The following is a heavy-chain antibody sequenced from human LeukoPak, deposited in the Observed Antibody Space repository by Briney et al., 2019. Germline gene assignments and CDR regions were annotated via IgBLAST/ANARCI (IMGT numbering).Heavy chain of an antibody. V-gene: IGHV3-21*01. CDR3: AELGITMIGGV. D-gene: IGHD3-10*02. J-gene: IGHJ6*04. CDR1: GFTLSDYS. Sequence: GGSLRLSCEASGFTLSDYSMNWIRQAPGKGLEWVSVISRSSSYIYSADSVKGRFTISRDNAKNSLYLQMNSLRAEDTAVYYCAELGITMIGGVWGKGTTVTISS. CDR2: ISRSSSYI.